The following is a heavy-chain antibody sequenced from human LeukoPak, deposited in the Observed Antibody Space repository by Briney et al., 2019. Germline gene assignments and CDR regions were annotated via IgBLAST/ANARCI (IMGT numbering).Heavy chain of an antibody. J-gene: IGHJ4*02. Sequence: SETLSLTCTVSGGSISSYYWSWIRQPPGKGLEWIGYIYYSGSTNYNPSLKSRVTISVDTSKNQFSLKLSSVTAADTAVYYCATVTRCGGDCYFDYWGQGTLVTVSS. V-gene: IGHV4-59*08. CDR1: GGSISSYY. CDR2: IYYSGST. D-gene: IGHD2-21*02. CDR3: ATVTRCGGDCYFDY.